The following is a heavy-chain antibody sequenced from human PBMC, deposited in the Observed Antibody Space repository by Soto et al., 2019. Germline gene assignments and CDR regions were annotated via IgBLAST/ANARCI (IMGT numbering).Heavy chain of an antibody. Sequence: QVQLVESGGGVVQPGRSLRLSCAASGFTFSDYGMHWVRQAPGKGLEWVAAIWSDGSSEYYADSVKGRFTIPRDNSKDTLFLQMSSLRADDTAVYFCASGHVYYESGWYSDYWGQGTLVTVSS. CDR1: GFTFSDYG. D-gene: IGHD6-19*01. V-gene: IGHV3-33*01. CDR2: IWSDGSSE. CDR3: ASGHVYYESGWYSDY. J-gene: IGHJ4*02.